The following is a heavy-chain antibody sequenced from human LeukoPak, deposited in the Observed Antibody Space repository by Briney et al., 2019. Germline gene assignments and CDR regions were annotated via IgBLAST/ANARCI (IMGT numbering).Heavy chain of an antibody. D-gene: IGHD3-3*01. CDR2: INPNSGGT. CDR1: GYTFTGYY. J-gene: IGHJ5*02. V-gene: IGHV1-2*02. CDR3: ARGEDFWSGYDWFDP. Sequence: ASVKVSCKSSGYTFTGYYMHWVRQAPGQGLEWMGWINPNSGGTKYAQKFQGRVTMTRDTSISTAYMELSSLRSEDTAVYYCARGEDFWSGYDWFDPWGQGTLVTVSS.